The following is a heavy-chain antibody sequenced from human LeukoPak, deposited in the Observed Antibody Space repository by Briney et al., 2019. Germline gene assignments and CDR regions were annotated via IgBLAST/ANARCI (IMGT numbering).Heavy chain of an antibody. Sequence: TETLSLTCTVSGGSISSYYWSWIRQPPGKGLEWIGYIYYSGSTNYNPSLKSRVTISVDTSKNQFSLKLSSVTAADTAVYYCARDFDYWGQGTLVTVSS. V-gene: IGHV4-59*01. CDR2: IYYSGST. CDR1: GGSISSYY. CDR3: ARDFDY. J-gene: IGHJ4*02.